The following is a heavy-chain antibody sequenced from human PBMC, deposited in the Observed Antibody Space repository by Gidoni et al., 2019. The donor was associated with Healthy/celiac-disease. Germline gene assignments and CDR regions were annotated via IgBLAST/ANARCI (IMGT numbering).Heavy chain of an antibody. CDR3: AIRERSSWGKDYFDY. Sequence: QVQLQESGPGLVKPSGTLSLTCAVSGGSISSSNWWSWVRQRPGKGLEWIGEIYHSGSTNYNPSLKSRVTISVDKSKNQFSLKLSSVTAADTAVYYCAIRERSSWGKDYFDYWGQGTLVTVSS. V-gene: IGHV4-4*02. CDR2: IYHSGST. CDR1: GGSISSSNW. D-gene: IGHD6-13*01. J-gene: IGHJ4*02.